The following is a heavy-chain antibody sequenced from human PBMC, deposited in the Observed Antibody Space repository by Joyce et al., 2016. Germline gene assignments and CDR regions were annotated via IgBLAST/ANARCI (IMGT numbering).Heavy chain of an antibody. V-gene: IGHV4-39*07. CDR2: IYYTGKT. D-gene: IGHD2/OR15-2a*01. J-gene: IGHJ4*02. CDR3: ARSPMVGVTFFH. Sequence: QVQLQESGPGLVKASETLSLTCSVTGAFISRISYNWGWIRQSPGKGLGWIGSIYYTGKTYYNPSLKSRVTISVDTSKNHFSLKLMSVTGADTAVYYCARSPMVGVTFFHWGLGSLISVSS. CDR1: GAFISRISYN.